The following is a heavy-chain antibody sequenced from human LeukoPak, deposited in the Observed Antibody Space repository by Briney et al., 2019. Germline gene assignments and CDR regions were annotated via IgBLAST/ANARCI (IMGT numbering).Heavy chain of an antibody. CDR1: GGSISTYY. J-gene: IGHJ4*02. CDR3: ARDTGTVVDH. Sequence: SETLSLTCTVSGGSISTYYWSWIRQPPGEGLEWIGYIYYSGSTNYNPSLKSRVTTSVDTSKNQFSLKLSSVTAVDTAVYYCARDTGTVVDHWGQGTLVTVSS. D-gene: IGHD4-23*01. CDR2: IYYSGST. V-gene: IGHV4-59*01.